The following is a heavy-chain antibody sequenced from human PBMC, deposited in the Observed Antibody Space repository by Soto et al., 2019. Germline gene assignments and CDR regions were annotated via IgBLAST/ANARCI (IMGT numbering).Heavy chain of an antibody. V-gene: IGHV3-33*03. J-gene: IGHJ4*02. CDR1: GFIFNEYG. CDR3: ARWGCSGSNCNLNQRSFDL. Sequence: QVQLVESGGGAVQPGRSLRLSCAASGFIFNEYGMHWVRQAPGKGLEWVAVIWYDGSNKYYADSVKGRFTFSRDNSKNTMSLQMNSLRAEDTAVYYCARWGCSGSNCNLNQRSFDLWGQGTLVTVSS. CDR2: IWYDGSNK. D-gene: IGHD2-15*01.